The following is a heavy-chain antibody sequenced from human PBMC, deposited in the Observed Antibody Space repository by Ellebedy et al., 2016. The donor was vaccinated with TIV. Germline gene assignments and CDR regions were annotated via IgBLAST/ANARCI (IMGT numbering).Heavy chain of an antibody. CDR1: GGSITNSPHY. J-gene: IGHJ2*01. CDR3: ARNVMIFTFDKWYSDV. CDR2: IYYSGST. D-gene: IGHD3/OR15-3a*01. Sequence: SETLSLTCTVSGGSITNSPHYWGWVRQPPGKGLECIGTIYYSGSTYYNPSLKSRVTISVDTSKNQFSLNLTSVNDAETAVYYCARNVMIFTFDKWYSDVWGRGTLVTVSS. V-gene: IGHV4-39*01.